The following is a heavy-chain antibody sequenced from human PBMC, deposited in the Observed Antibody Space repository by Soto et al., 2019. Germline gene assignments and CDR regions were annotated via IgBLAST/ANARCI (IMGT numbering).Heavy chain of an antibody. D-gene: IGHD3-16*01. V-gene: IGHV1-8*01. CDR1: GYSFTNND. J-gene: IGHJ5*02. CDR3: ARMATFGSLNWFDP. Sequence: ASVEVSCQASGYSFTNNDVTWVRQATGQGLEWMGWMNPGSGDTGYAQKFQGRVTMTRDISIATAYMELSSLRSDDTAIYYCARMATFGSLNWFDPWGQGTLVTVPQ. CDR2: MNPGSGDT.